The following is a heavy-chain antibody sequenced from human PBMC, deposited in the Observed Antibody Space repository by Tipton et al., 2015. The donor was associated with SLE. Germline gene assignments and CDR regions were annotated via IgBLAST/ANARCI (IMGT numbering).Heavy chain of an antibody. CDR3: ARDGGGITILGGYFDY. D-gene: IGHD3-3*01. V-gene: IGHV4-61*02. CDR2: IYTSGST. CDR1: GGSISSGSYY. Sequence: TLSLTCTVSGGSISSGSYYWSWIRQPAGKGLKWIGRIYTSGSTNYNPSLKSRVTISVDTSKNQFSRKLSSVTAADTAVYYCARDGGGITILGGYFDYWGQGTLVTVSS. J-gene: IGHJ4*02.